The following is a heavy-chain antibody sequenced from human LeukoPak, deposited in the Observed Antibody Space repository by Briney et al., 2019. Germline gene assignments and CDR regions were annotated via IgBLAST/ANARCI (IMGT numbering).Heavy chain of an antibody. Sequence: SETLSLTCTVSGGSISSYYWSWIRQPAGKGLEWLGRIYTSGSTNYNPSLKSRVTMSVDTSKNQFSLKLSSVTAADTAVYYCARETRDSSWFDYWGQGTLVAVSP. V-gene: IGHV4-4*07. CDR3: ARETRDSSWFDY. CDR1: GGSISSYY. D-gene: IGHD6-13*01. J-gene: IGHJ4*02. CDR2: IYTSGST.